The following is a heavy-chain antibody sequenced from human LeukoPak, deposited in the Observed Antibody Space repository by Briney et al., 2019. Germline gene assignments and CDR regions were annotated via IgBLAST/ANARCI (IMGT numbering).Heavy chain of an antibody. CDR1: GYTFTSYG. J-gene: IGHJ4*02. V-gene: IGHV1-18*01. Sequence: GASVKVSCKASGYTFTSYGISWVRQAPGQGLEWMGWISAYNGNTNYAQKLQGRVTMTTDTSTSTAYMELRSLRSDDTAVYYCARDPLGWYSGSAIFMGYWGQGTLVTVSS. CDR2: ISAYNGNT. D-gene: IGHD6-19*01. CDR3: ARDPLGWYSGSAIFMGY.